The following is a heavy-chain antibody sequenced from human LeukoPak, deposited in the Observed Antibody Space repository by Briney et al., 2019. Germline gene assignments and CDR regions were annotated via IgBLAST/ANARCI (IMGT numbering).Heavy chain of an antibody. Sequence: SETLSLTCTVSGGSISSYYWSWIRQPPGKGLEWIGYIYYSGSTNYNPSLKSRVTISVDTSKNQFSLKLSSVTAADTAVYYCARALGPMVRGVPTPVGYWGQGTLVTVSS. V-gene: IGHV4-59*01. CDR2: IYYSGST. D-gene: IGHD3-10*01. CDR1: GGSISSYY. J-gene: IGHJ4*02. CDR3: ARALGPMVRGVPTPVGY.